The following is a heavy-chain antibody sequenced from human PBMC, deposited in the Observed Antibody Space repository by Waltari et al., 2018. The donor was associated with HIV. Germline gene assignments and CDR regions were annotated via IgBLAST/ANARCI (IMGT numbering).Heavy chain of an antibody. J-gene: IGHJ3*01. D-gene: IGHD5-12*01. CDR1: QPTFADVW. Sequence: EVQVVESGGGLVKPGGSLRVSCASFQPTFADVWMTGVRQAPGKGLEWVGRIKSKRDGGATDYAASVKGRFVISRDDSQNTLYLQMSGLRTEDTAMYYCTTGGYPTEAFDVWGQGTMVTVSP. CDR2: IKSKRDGGAT. V-gene: IGHV3-15*01. CDR3: TTGGYPTEAFDV.